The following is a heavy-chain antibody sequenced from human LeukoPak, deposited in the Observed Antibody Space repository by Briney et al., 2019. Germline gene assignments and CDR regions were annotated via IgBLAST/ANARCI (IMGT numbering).Heavy chain of an antibody. Sequence: PSETLSLTCTVSGGSISSSSYYWGWIRQPPGKGLEWIGSIYYSGSTYYNPSLKSRGTISVDTSKNQFSLKLSSVTAADTAVYYCARRLRVYYYDSSGYYWEDFDYWGQGTLVTVSS. CDR1: GGSISSSSYY. J-gene: IGHJ4*02. CDR2: IYYSGST. D-gene: IGHD3-22*01. V-gene: IGHV4-39*01. CDR3: ARRLRVYYYDSSGYYWEDFDY.